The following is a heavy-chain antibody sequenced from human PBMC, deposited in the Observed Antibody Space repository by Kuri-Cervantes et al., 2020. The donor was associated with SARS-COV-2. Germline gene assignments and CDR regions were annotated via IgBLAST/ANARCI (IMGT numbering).Heavy chain of an antibody. D-gene: IGHD3-3*01. CDR2: IYYSGST. CDR3: ARHSDYSSTLLRFLDPQWGFDP. V-gene: IGHV4-39*01. CDR1: GGSISSIDDY. J-gene: IGHJ5*02. Sequence: SETLSLTCTVSGGSISSIDDYWGWIRQPPGKGLEWIGSIYYSGSTYYNSSLKSRVSISVDTSENQFSLKLSSVTAADTAVYYCARHSDYSSTLLRFLDPQWGFDPWGQGTLVTCYS.